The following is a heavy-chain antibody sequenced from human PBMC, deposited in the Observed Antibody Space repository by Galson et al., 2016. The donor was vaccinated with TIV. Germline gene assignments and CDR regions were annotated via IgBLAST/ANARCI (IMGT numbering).Heavy chain of an antibody. Sequence: QSGAEVKIPGASVKVSCKASGGAFISHGISWVRQAPGQGLEWMGGIIPIFGLANYAQKFQGRVTITADDSTRTAYMELSSLRFDDTAVYYCARGGSTVTRPFDYWGQGTLVTVSS. CDR1: GGAFISHG. D-gene: IGHD4-17*01. CDR3: ARGGSTVTRPFDY. CDR2: IIPIFGLA. J-gene: IGHJ4*02. V-gene: IGHV1-69*13.